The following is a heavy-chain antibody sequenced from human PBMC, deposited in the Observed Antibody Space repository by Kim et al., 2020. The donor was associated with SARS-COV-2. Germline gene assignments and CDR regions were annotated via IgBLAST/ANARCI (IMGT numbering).Heavy chain of an antibody. CDR3: ASSPYDFWSGQPFWFDP. D-gene: IGHD3-3*01. Sequence: ASVKVSCKASGYTFTSYAMHWVRQPPGQRLEWMGWINAGNGNTKYSQKFQGRVTITRDTSASTAYMELSSLRSEDTAVYYCASSPYDFWSGQPFWFDPWGQGTLVTVSS. V-gene: IGHV1-3*01. CDR1: GYTFTSYA. CDR2: INAGNGNT. J-gene: IGHJ5*02.